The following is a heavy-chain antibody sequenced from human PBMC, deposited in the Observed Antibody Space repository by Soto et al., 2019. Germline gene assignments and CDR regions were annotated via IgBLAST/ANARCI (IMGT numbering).Heavy chain of an antibody. CDR2: IYSGGAT. D-gene: IGHD1-1*01. Sequence: VQLVESGGGLVQPGGSLRLSCAASGFTVSNNYMRWVRQAPGKGLEWVSLIYSGGATYYADSVKGRFTISRDNSKNPLYLQMNSRRAEDTAVYYCARDGTYNWVGGQGILVTVSS. CDR3: ARDGTYNWV. J-gene: IGHJ4*02. CDR1: GFTVSNNY. V-gene: IGHV3-66*01.